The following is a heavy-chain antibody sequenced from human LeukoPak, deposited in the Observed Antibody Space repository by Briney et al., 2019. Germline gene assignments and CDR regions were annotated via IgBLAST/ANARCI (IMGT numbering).Heavy chain of an antibody. V-gene: IGHV4-59*12. CDR2: IYYSGST. CDR3: ASGQEGYYYDSSGYFLDY. Sequence: SETLSLTCTVSGGSISSYYWSWIRQPPGKGLEWIGYIYYSGSTNYNPSLKSRVTISVDTSKNQFSLKLSSVTAADTAVYYCASGQEGYYYDSSGYFLDYWGQGTLVTVSS. D-gene: IGHD3-22*01. J-gene: IGHJ4*02. CDR1: GGSISSYY.